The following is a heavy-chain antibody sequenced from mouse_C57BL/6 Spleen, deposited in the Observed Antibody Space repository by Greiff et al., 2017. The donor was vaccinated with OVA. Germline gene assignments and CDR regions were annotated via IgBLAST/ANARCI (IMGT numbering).Heavy chain of an antibody. CDR1: GFSLTSYG. V-gene: IGHV2-2*01. D-gene: IGHD2-3*01. CDR3: ASDGPYAMDY. CDR2: IWSGGST. Sequence: QVQLKQSGPGLVQPSQSLSITCTVSGFSLTSYGVHWVRQSPGKGLEWLGVIWSGGSTDYNAAFISRLSISKDNSKSQVFFKMNRLQADDTAIYYCASDGPYAMDYWGQGTSVTVSS. J-gene: IGHJ4*01.